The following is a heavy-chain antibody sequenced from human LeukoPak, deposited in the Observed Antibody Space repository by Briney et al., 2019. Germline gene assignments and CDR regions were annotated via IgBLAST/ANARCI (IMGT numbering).Heavy chain of an antibody. V-gene: IGHV4-30-2*01. CDR3: ARVDIVATSFDY. J-gene: IGHJ4*02. Sequence: SQTLSLTCAVSGGSISSGGYSWSWIRQPPGKGLEWIGYIYHSGSTYYNPSLKSRVTISVDRSKNQFSLKLSSVTAADTAVYYCARVDIVATSFDYWGQGTLVTVSS. CDR2: IYHSGST. D-gene: IGHD5-12*01. CDR1: GGSISSGGYS.